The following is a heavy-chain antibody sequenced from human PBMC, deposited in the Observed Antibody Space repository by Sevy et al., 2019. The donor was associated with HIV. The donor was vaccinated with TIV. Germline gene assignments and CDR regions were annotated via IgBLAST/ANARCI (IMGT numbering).Heavy chain of an antibody. CDR2: INPNSGGT. CDR1: GYTFTGYY. CDR3: AREPKSGLGSDGMDV. D-gene: IGHD5-12*01. Sequence: ASVKVSCKASGYTFTGYYMHWVRQAPGQGLEWMGRINPNSGGTNYAQKFQGRVTMTRDTSISTAYMELGRLRSDDTAVYYCAREPKSGLGSDGMDVWGQGTTVTVSS. J-gene: IGHJ6*02. V-gene: IGHV1-2*06.